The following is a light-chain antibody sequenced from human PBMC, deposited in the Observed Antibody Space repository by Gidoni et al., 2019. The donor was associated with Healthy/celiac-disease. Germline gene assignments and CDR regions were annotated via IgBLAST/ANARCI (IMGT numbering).Light chain of an antibody. J-gene: IGKJ2*01. V-gene: IGKV4-1*01. Sequence: IVLTQSPDSLAVSLGERATINCKSSQSVLYISNNKNYLAWYQQKPGQPPKLLIYWASTRESGVPDRFSGSGSGTDFTLTISSLQAEDVAVYYCQQYYSTPPYTFGQGTKLEIK. CDR2: WAS. CDR3: QQYYSTPPYT. CDR1: QSVLYISNNKNY.